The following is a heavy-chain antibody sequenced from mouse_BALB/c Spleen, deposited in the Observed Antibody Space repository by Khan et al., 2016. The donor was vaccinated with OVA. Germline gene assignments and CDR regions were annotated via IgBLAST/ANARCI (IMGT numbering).Heavy chain of an antibody. Sequence: QVQLKESGAELVKPGASVKLSCKTSGYIFTTYWIHWVKQRPGQGLEWIARIYPETDNTYYNEKLKDKATLTADKSSSTAYMQLSSLKSQDSAVYFGAREEELYYIDYWGQGTTLTVSS. V-gene: IGHV1-76*01. J-gene: IGHJ2*01. CDR1: GYIFTTYW. CDR2: IYPETDNT. CDR3: AREEELYYIDY.